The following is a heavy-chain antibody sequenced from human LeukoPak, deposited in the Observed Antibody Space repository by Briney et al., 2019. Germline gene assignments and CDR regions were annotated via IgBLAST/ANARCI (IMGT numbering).Heavy chain of an antibody. CDR3: ARDPQVTAIDY. J-gene: IGHJ4*02. D-gene: IGHD2-21*02. Sequence: PSETLCLTCAVYGGSFSGYYWSWIRQPPGKGLEWIGEINHSGSTNYNPSLKSRVTISVDTSKNQFSLKLSSVTAADTAVYYCARDPQVTAIDYWGQGTLVTVSS. V-gene: IGHV4-34*01. CDR1: GGSFSGYY. CDR2: INHSGST.